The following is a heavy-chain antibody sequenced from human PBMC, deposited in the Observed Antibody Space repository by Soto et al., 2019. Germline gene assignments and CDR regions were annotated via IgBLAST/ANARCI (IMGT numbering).Heavy chain of an antibody. CDR3: ARESCSSASCSSRNGMDV. J-gene: IGHJ6*02. CDR2: IGSGGSPI. D-gene: IGHD2-2*01. Sequence: GGPLRLSCAASGFTFSSYEMNWVRQAPGKGLEWVSYIGSGGSPIYYAGSVKGRFTISRDNAKNSLYLQMNSLRAEDTALYFCARESCSSASCSSRNGMDVWGQGTTVTVSS. CDR1: GFTFSSYE. V-gene: IGHV3-48*03.